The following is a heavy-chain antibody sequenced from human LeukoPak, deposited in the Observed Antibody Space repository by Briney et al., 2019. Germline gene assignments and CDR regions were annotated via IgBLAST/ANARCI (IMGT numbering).Heavy chain of an antibody. CDR3: VRDNYGVDY. CDR1: GLTFSRYW. V-gene: IGHV3-74*01. D-gene: IGHD4-17*01. J-gene: IGHJ4*02. CDR2: INSDGSST. Sequence: PGGSLRLSCAASGLTFSRYWMQWVHQAPGKGLVWVSHINSDGSSTSYADFVQGRFTISRDNAKNTLYLQMNSLRVEDTAMYYCVRDNYGVDYWGQGTLVTVSS.